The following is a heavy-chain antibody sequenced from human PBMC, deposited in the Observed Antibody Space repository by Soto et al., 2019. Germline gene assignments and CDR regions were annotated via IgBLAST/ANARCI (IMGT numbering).Heavy chain of an antibody. V-gene: IGHV1-69*13. J-gene: IGHJ6*02. Sequence: SVKVSCKASGGTFSSYAISWVRQAPGQGLEWMGGIIPIFGTANYAQKFQGRVTITADESTSTAYMELSSLRSEDTAVYYCASGPDRYYYDSSGYYSPYGMDVWGQGTTVTVSS. CDR3: ASGPDRYYYDSSGYYSPYGMDV. D-gene: IGHD3-22*01. CDR2: IIPIFGTA. CDR1: GGTFSSYA.